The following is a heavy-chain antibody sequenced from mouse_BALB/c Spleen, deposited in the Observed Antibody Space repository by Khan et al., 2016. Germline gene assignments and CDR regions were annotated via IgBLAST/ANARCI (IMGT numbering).Heavy chain of an antibody. CDR3: ARDYSGSSFFDD. Sequence: EVQLQESGPGLVKPSQSLSLTCTVTGSSITSDYAWNWIRQFPGNKLEWMGYIIYSGSTSYNPSLKSRISLTRDTSKNQFFLQLNSVTTEDTATYFCARDYSGSSFFDDWGQGTTLTVSS. J-gene: IGHJ2*01. CDR2: IIYSGST. D-gene: IGHD1-1*01. CDR1: GSSITSDYA. V-gene: IGHV3-2*02.